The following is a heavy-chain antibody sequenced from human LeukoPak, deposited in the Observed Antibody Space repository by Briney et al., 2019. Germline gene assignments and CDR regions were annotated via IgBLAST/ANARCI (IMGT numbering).Heavy chain of an antibody. Sequence: GGSLRLSCGVSGFTLSEHAWSWVRQAPGEGLEWVAGIIDVGGTYYADSVKGRFTISRDSSKNTVYLQMNSPRAEDTATYYCAKDYCRGGNCPLPFFDSWGQGTLVTVSS. CDR2: IIDVGGT. V-gene: IGHV3-23*01. D-gene: IGHD2-15*01. CDR1: GFTLSEHA. J-gene: IGHJ4*02. CDR3: AKDYCRGGNCPLPFFDS.